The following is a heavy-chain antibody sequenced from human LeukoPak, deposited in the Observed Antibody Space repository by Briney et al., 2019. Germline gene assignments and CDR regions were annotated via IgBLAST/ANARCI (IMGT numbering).Heavy chain of an antibody. CDR1: GYTFTSYG. Sequence: ASVKVSCKASGYTFTSYGISWVRQAPGQGLEWMGWISAYNGNTNYAQKFQGRVTMTRDTSISTAYMELSRLRSDDTAVYYCARDERFRYYGSGSYLPTSWFDPWGQGTLVTVSS. CDR2: ISAYNGNT. D-gene: IGHD3-10*01. CDR3: ARDERFRYYGSGSYLPTSWFDP. J-gene: IGHJ5*02. V-gene: IGHV1-18*01.